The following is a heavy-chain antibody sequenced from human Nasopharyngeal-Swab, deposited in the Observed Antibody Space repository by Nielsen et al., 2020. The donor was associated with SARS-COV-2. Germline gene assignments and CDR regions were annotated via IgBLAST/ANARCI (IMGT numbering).Heavy chain of an antibody. V-gene: IGHV3-23*01. D-gene: IGHD3/OR15-3a*01. CDR3: AKDMEEDWLLSPIDY. Sequence: GGSLRLSCAAPEFPFSSYAMSWVRQAPGKGLEWVSAISGRGGSTYYADSVKGRFTISRDNSKNTLYLQMNSLRAEDTAVYYCAKDMEEDWLLSPIDYWGQGTLVTVSS. J-gene: IGHJ4*02. CDR1: EFPFSSYA. CDR2: ISGRGGST.